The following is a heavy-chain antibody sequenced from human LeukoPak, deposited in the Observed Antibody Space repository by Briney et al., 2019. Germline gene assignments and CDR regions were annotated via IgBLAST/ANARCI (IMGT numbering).Heavy chain of an antibody. CDR2: IKQDGSEK. D-gene: IGHD3-3*01. CDR3: ARGPPYYDFWSGHYWFDP. Sequence: GGSLRLSCAASGFTFSSYWMSWVRKAPGKGLEWVANIKQDGSEKYYVDSVKGRFTISRDNAKNSLYLQMNSLRAEDTAVYYCARGPPYYDFWSGHYWFDPWGQGTLVTVSS. J-gene: IGHJ5*02. V-gene: IGHV3-7*03. CDR1: GFTFSSYW.